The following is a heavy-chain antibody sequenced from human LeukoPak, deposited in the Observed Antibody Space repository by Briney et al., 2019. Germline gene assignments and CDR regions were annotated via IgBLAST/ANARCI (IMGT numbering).Heavy chain of an antibody. V-gene: IGHV4-59*01. Sequence: PSETLSLTCTVSGGSISSYYWSWIRQPPGKGRVWIGYIYYSGSTNYNPPLKSRVTISVDTSKNQFSLKLSSVTAADTAVYYCASTGYSSGWYGFWFDPWGQGTLVTVSS. D-gene: IGHD6-19*01. CDR2: IYYSGST. CDR3: ASTGYSSGWYGFWFDP. CDR1: GGSISSYY. J-gene: IGHJ5*02.